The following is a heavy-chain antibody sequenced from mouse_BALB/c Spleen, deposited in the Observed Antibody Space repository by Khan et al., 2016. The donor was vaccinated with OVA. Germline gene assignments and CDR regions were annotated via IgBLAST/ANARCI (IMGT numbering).Heavy chain of an antibody. CDR3: AWYFYYGNYGAMDY. Sequence: QVQLQQSGAELMKPGASVKISCKATGYTFSSYWIEWVKQRPGHGLEWIGEILPGSGSTNYNEKLKGKATCTADTSSNTAYMQISSLTSEDSAVYYCAWYFYYGNYGAMDYWGQGTSVTVSA. CDR1: GYTFSSYW. J-gene: IGHJ4*01. D-gene: IGHD2-1*01. CDR2: ILPGSGST. V-gene: IGHV1-9*01.